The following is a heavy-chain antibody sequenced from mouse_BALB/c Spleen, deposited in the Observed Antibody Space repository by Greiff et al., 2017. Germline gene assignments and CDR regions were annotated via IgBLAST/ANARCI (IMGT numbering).Heavy chain of an antibody. CDR2: IDTSDSYT. V-gene: IGHV1-69*01. J-gene: IGHJ2*01. D-gene: IGHD1-1*01. Sequence: VQLQQPGAELVMPGASVKMSCKASGYTFTDYWMHWVKQRPGQGLEWIGAIDTSDSYTSYNQKFKGKATLTVDESSSTAYMQLSSLTSEDSAVYYCARGHYELDYWGQGTTLTVSS. CDR1: GYTFTDYW. CDR3: ARGHYELDY.